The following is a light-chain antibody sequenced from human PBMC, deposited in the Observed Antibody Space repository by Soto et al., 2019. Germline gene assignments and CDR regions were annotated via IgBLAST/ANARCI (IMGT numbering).Light chain of an antibody. CDR1: QSVLYNSNNKNY. V-gene: IGKV4-1*01. CDR2: LAS. Sequence: DIVMTQSPDPLAVSLGERATINCKSSQSVLYNSNNKNYLAWYQQKPGQPPKLLIYLASTRESGVPDRFSGSGSGTDFTLTISSLQAEDVAVYYCQQYYNTPLFTFGPGTKVEIK. CDR3: QQYYNTPLFT. J-gene: IGKJ3*01.